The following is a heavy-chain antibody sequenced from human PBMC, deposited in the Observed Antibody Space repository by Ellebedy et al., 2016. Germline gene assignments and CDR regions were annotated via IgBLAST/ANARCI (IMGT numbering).Heavy chain of an antibody. D-gene: IGHD4/OR15-4a*01. V-gene: IGHV3-23*01. Sequence: GGSLRLSXGASGFTFSDYAMSWVRQAPGKGLEWISAITATGGSTYYLASVKGRFTISRDNPKSILYLQMNSLRAEDTATYYCAKGKRGGADFDYWGQGTLVTVSS. CDR2: ITATGGST. J-gene: IGHJ4*02. CDR3: AKGKRGGADFDY. CDR1: GFTFSDYA.